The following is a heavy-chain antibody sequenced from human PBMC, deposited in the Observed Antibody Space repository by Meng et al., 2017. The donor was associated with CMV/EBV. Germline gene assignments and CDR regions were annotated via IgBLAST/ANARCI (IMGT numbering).Heavy chain of an antibody. V-gene: IGHV3-15*01. Sequence: GGSLRLSCAASGFTFSNAWMSWVRQAPGKGLEWVGRIKSKTDGGTTDYAAPVKGRFTISRDDSKNTLYLQMNSLKTEDTAVYYCTTGPLGYCSSTSCYEDYWGQGTLVTVSS. J-gene: IGHJ4*02. CDR1: GFTFSNAW. D-gene: IGHD2-2*01. CDR3: TTGPLGYCSSTSCYEDY. CDR2: IKSKTDGGTT.